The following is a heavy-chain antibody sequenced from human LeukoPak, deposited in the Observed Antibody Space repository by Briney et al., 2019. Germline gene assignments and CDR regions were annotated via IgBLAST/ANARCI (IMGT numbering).Heavy chain of an antibody. CDR1: GYTLTELS. D-gene: IGHD3-22*01. CDR3: ATGYSSGYGSFDP. J-gene: IGHJ5*02. Sequence: ASVTVSCKVSGYTLTELSMHWVRQAPGKGLEWMGGFDPEDGETIYAQKFQGRVTMTEDTSTDTAYMELSSLRSEDTAVYYCATGYSSGYGSFDPWGQGTLVTVSS. V-gene: IGHV1-24*01. CDR2: FDPEDGET.